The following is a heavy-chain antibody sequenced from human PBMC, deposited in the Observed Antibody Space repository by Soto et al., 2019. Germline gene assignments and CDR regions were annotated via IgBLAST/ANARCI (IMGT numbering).Heavy chain of an antibody. CDR2: MNHSGST. Sequence: SFSGYFGRWFCQPLGNGRDRTGEMNHSGSTNYNASLKSRVTISVDTSTSQSSLKLSTVNAADTAVYYCARDLRDYYGRGSDRPQQSGGDVWGKGTTVTVSS. CDR3: ARDLRDYYGRGSDRPQQSGGDV. V-gene: IGHV4-34*01. D-gene: IGHD3-10*01. J-gene: IGHJ6*04. CDR1: SFSGYF.